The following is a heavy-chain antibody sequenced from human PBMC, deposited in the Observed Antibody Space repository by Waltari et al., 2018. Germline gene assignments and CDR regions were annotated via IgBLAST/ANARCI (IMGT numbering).Heavy chain of an antibody. Sequence: QVQLQESGPGLVKPSETLSLTCTVSGGSISSYYWSWIRQPPGKGLEWIWYIYYIGSTNYNPARKSRVTISVDTSKNQFSLKLSSVTAADTAVYYCAGSFGIAVAAPTGPFDYWGQGTLVTVSS. CDR2: IYYIGST. CDR3: AGSFGIAVAAPTGPFDY. D-gene: IGHD6-19*01. V-gene: IGHV4-59*01. J-gene: IGHJ4*02. CDR1: GGSISSYY.